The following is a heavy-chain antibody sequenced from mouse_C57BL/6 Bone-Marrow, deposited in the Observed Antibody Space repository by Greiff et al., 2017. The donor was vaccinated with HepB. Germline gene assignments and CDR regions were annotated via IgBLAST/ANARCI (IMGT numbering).Heavy chain of an antibody. D-gene: IGHD1-1*01. J-gene: IGHJ1*03. CDR3: ALYGSSYRWYFDV. CDR2: ISYDGSN. CDR1: GYSITSGYY. V-gene: IGHV3-6*01. Sequence: EVHLVESGPGLVKPSQSLSLTCSVTGYSITSGYYWNWIRQFPGNKLEWMGYISYDGSNNYNPSLKNRISITRDTSKNQFFLKLNSVTTEDTATYYCALYGSSYRWYFDVWGTGTTVTVSS.